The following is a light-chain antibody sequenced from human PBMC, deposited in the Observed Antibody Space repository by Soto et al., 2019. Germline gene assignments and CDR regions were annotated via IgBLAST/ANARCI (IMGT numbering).Light chain of an antibody. Sequence: SALTQPASVSRSPGEWITISCTGTSSDVGSYNLVSWYQQHPGKAPKLMIYEGTKRPSGVSNRFSGSKSGNTASLTISGLQAEDEADYYCCSYAGSSFYVFGTGTKVTVL. CDR2: EGT. CDR3: CSYAGSSFYV. V-gene: IGLV2-23*01. J-gene: IGLJ1*01. CDR1: SSDVGSYNL.